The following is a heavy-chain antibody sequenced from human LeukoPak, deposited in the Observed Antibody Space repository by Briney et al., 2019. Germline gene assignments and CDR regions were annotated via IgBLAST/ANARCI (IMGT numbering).Heavy chain of an antibody. D-gene: IGHD4-17*01. Sequence: PSETLSLTCTVSGGSISSSSYYWGWIRQPPGKGLEWIGSIYYSGSTYYNPSLKSRVTISVDTSKNQFSLKLSSVTAADTAVYYCAGHNTVTTRHEKAWGQGTLVTVSS. V-gene: IGHV4-39*01. CDR2: IYYSGST. J-gene: IGHJ5*02. CDR1: GGSISSSSYY. CDR3: AGHNTVTTRHEKA.